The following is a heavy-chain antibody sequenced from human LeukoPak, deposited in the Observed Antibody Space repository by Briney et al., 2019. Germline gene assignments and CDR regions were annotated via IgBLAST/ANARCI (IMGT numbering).Heavy chain of an antibody. CDR3: ARERKERYYYDSSGYPFDY. D-gene: IGHD3-22*01. CDR1: GYTFTSYD. Sequence: ASVKVSCKASGYTFTSYDINWVRQAPGQGLEWMGWINPNSGGTNYAQKFQGRVTMTRDTSISTAYMELSRLRSDDTAVYYCARERKERYYYDSSGYPFDYWGQGTLVTVSS. CDR2: INPNSGGT. V-gene: IGHV1-2*02. J-gene: IGHJ4*02.